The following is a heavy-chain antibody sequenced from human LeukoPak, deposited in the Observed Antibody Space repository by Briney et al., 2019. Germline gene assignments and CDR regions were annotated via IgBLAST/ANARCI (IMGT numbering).Heavy chain of an antibody. CDR3: ARVRDGYNSYYFDY. Sequence: SETLSLTCAVYGGSFSGYYWSWIRQPPGKGLEWIGSIYHSGSTYYNPSLKSRVTISVDTSKNQFSLKLSSVTAADTAVYYCARVRDGYNSYYFDYWGQGTLVTVSS. V-gene: IGHV4-34*01. D-gene: IGHD5-24*01. J-gene: IGHJ4*02. CDR1: GGSFSGYY. CDR2: IYHSGST.